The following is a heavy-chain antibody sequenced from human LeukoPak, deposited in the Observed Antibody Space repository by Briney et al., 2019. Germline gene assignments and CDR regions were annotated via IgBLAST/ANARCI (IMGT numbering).Heavy chain of an antibody. Sequence: PGGSLRLSCAASGFSFGTSGMHWVRQAPGKGLEWVAVVWYDGTNKHYADSVKGRFTISRDNSKNILYLQMNSLRIEDTAVYYCARYCSSTSCSHNAFDIWGQGTLVTVSS. J-gene: IGHJ3*02. CDR2: VWYDGTNK. V-gene: IGHV3-33*01. CDR3: ARYCSSTSCSHNAFDI. D-gene: IGHD2-2*01. CDR1: GFSFGTSG.